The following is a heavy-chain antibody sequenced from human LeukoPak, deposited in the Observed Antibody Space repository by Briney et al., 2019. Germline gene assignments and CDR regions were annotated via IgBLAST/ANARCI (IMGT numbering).Heavy chain of an antibody. J-gene: IGHJ4*02. D-gene: IGHD3-10*01. CDR1: GYTFTSYY. CDR3: ARIGSITMVRGVSYYFDY. V-gene: IGHV1-46*01. CDR2: INPSGGST. Sequence: GASVKVSCKASGYTFTSYYMHWVRQAPGQGLEWMGIINPSGGSTSYAQKFQGRVTITADKSTSTAYMELSSLRSEDTAVYYCARIGSITMVRGVSYYFDYWGQGTLVTVSS.